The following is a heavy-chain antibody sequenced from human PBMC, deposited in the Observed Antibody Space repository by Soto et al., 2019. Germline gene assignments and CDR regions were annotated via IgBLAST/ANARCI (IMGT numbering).Heavy chain of an antibody. CDR2: ISCSGGYT. V-gene: IGHV3-23*01. D-gene: IGHD4-17*01. CDR3: AKGTALTPHHDAFHI. Sequence: EVQLLESGGGSVQPGGSLRLSCAASGFAFSNFAMTLVRQAPGKGLEWVSTISCSGGYTFYGDSVKGRFTISRENSKNPLNPQMNRLTSQDTAVYYCAKGTALTPHHDAFHIWGQGTMVTVSS. J-gene: IGHJ3*02. CDR1: GFAFSNFA.